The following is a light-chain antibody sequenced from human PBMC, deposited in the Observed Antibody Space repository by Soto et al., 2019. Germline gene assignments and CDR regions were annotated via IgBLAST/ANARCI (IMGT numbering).Light chain of an antibody. CDR3: QQYSYFAT. CDR1: QSISSW. J-gene: IGKJ1*01. CDR2: KAS. Sequence: DIQMTQSPSTQSASVGDSVTITCRASQSISSWLTWYQQKAGQAPKLLIYKASIVESGVPSRFSGSGSGTEFTLTISSLQPDDSATYYCQQYSYFATFGQGTRVEVK. V-gene: IGKV1-5*03.